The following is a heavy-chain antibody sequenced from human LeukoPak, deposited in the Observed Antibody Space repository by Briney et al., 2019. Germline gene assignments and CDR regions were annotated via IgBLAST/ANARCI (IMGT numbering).Heavy chain of an antibody. J-gene: IGHJ4*02. D-gene: IGHD3-3*01. Sequence: ASVKVSCKASGYTFTSYYMHWVRQAPGQGLEWMGIINPSGGSTSYARKFQGRVTMTRDTSTSTVYMELSSLRSEDTAVYYCATSYYDFWSGYYTGVSSQYDYWGQGTLVTVSS. CDR2: INPSGGST. CDR1: GYTFTSYY. CDR3: ATSYYDFWSGYYTGVSSQYDY. V-gene: IGHV1-46*01.